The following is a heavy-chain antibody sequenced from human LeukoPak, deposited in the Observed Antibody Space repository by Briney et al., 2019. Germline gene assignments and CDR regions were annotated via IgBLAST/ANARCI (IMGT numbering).Heavy chain of an antibody. CDR3: ARAPSFVDYYYYGMDV. Sequence: SETLSLTCTVSGGSISSYYWSWIRQPPGKGLEWIGYIYHSGSTNYNPSLKSRVTISVDTSKNQFSLKLSSVTAADTAVYYCARAPSFVDYYYYGMDVWGQGTTVTVSS. J-gene: IGHJ6*02. CDR1: GGSISSYY. V-gene: IGHV4-59*01. CDR2: IYHSGST. D-gene: IGHD3-16*01.